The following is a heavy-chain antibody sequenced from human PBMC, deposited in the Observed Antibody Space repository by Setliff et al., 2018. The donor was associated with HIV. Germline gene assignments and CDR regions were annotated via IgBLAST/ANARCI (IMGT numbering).Heavy chain of an antibody. CDR1: GVPISGHF. CDR2: IYTSGTT. CDR3: ARLIHTGLLYFDY. J-gene: IGHJ4*02. Sequence: PSETLSLTCFVSGVPISGHFWGWIRQPPGKGLEWIGYIYTSGTTEYNPSLDSRVTISVDTSRDQFSLNLRSVTAADTALYFCARLIHTGLLYFDYWGLGMLVTVSS. D-gene: IGHD2-8*02. V-gene: IGHV4-4*09.